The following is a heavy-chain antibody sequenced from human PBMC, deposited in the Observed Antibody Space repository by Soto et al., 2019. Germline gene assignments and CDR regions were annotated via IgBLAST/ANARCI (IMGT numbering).Heavy chain of an antibody. D-gene: IGHD3-16*01. CDR3: ARAVMQRRLRFDL. V-gene: IGHV3-53*01. CDR1: GFTVSSNY. CDR2: IYSDGST. J-gene: IGHJ2*01. Sequence: GESLKISCAASGFTVSSNYMSWVRQAPGKGLEWVSVIYSDGSTYYADSVKGRFTISRDNSKNTLYLQMNGLRAEDTAVYYCARAVMQRRLRFDLWGRGTLVTVSS.